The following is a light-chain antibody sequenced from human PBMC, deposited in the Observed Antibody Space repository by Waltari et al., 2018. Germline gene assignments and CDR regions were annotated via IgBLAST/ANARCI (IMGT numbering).Light chain of an antibody. CDR2: DSS. J-gene: IGKJ2*01. CDR3: QQRSNWPSYA. Sequence: EIVLTQSPATLSLSPGERATLSCRASPSLNNYVAWYQQKPGQAPRLLIFDSSNRPPGIPARFSGSGSGTDFTLTISSLEPEDFAVYYCQQRSNWPSYAFGPGTKLEIK. V-gene: IGKV3-11*01. CDR1: PSLNNY.